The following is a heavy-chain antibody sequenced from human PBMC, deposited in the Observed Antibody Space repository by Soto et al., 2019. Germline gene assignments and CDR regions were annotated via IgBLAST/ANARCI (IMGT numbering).Heavy chain of an antibody. Sequence: EVQLLESGGGLVQPGGSLRLSCAASGFTFSSYAMNWVRQAPGKGLEWVSVISGSGGSTYYADSVKGRFTISRDNSKNTLYLRMNRLRAEDRSVYYCARRGPGTYFDDWGQGTLVTVSS. CDR1: GFTFSSYA. J-gene: IGHJ4*02. D-gene: IGHD6-13*01. V-gene: IGHV3-23*01. CDR2: ISGSGGST. CDR3: ARRGPGTYFDD.